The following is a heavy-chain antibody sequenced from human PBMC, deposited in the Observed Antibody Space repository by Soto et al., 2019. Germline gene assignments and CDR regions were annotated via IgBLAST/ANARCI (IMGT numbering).Heavy chain of an antibody. CDR1: GFTFSSYA. J-gene: IGHJ4*02. CDR2: ISYDGSNK. CDR3: ARDERGANYYDSSGYYDYFDY. D-gene: IGHD3-22*01. V-gene: IGHV3-30-3*01. Sequence: PGGSLRLSCAASGFTFSSYAMHWVRQAPGKGLEWVAVISYDGSNKYYADSVKGRFTISRDNSKNTLYLQMNSLRAEDTAVYYCARDERGANYYDSSGYYDYFDYWGQGTLVTVSS.